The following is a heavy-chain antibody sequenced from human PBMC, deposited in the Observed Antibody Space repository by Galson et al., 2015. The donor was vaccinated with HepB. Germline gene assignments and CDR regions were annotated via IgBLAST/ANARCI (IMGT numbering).Heavy chain of an antibody. J-gene: IGHJ4*02. CDR1: GVTLSRYG. CDR3: ARGSNPWKYLDY. Sequence: LRLSCAGSGVTLSRYGMSWVRQAPGKGLDWVSVISDSGDSTHYADSVKGRFIISRDNSRNTLYLQMNSLRAEDTAVYYCARGSNPWKYLDYWGQGTLVTVSS. D-gene: IGHD3-10*01. CDR2: ISDSGDST. V-gene: IGHV3-23*01.